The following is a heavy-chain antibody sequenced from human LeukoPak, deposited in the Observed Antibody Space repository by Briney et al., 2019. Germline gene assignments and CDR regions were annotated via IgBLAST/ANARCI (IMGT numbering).Heavy chain of an antibody. D-gene: IGHD2-2*01. Sequence: GGSLRLSCAASGFTLSVYWMSWVRQAPGRGLVGVADIKQDGTETYYVDSVRGRFTISRDNAKNLLYLQMNSLRVEDTPVYYCARWACSSTSCYNFDYWGQGTLVTVSS. CDR1: GFTLSVYW. J-gene: IGHJ4*02. CDR3: ARWACSSTSCYNFDY. V-gene: IGHV3-7*01. CDR2: IKQDGTET.